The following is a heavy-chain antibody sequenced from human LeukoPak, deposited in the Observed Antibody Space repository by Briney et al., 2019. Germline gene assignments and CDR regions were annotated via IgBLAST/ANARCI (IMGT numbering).Heavy chain of an antibody. Sequence: PSETLSLTCTVSGGSISSYYWSWIRQPPGKGLEWIGYNYYSGSTYYNPSLKSRVTISVDTSKNQFSLKLSSVTAADTAVYYCARVSYDFWSGYYVDYWGQGTLVTVSS. D-gene: IGHD3-3*01. V-gene: IGHV4-59*01. CDR3: ARVSYDFWSGYYVDY. CDR2: NYYSGST. CDR1: GGSISSYY. J-gene: IGHJ4*02.